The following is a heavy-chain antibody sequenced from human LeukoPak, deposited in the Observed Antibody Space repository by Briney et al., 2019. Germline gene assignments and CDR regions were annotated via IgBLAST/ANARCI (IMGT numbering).Heavy chain of an antibody. J-gene: IGHJ4*02. V-gene: IGHV3-30*02. Sequence: QSGGSLRLSCAASGFIFSSNGMHWVRQTPGKGLDWAAFTRYDESKTFYGDSVRARFTISRDNSKNTLYLQMNSLTTDDSAVYYCAKARYSGSPALDFWGQGTLVTVSS. CDR3: AKARYSGSPALDF. D-gene: IGHD1-26*01. CDR2: TRYDESKT. CDR1: GFIFSSNG.